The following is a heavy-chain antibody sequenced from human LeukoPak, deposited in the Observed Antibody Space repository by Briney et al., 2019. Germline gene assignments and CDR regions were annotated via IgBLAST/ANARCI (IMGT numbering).Heavy chain of an antibody. D-gene: IGHD1-26*01. V-gene: IGHV1-18*01. Sequence: GASVKVSCKASGGTFSSYAISWVRQAPGQGLEWMGWISGYNGNTNYAQKFQGRVTMTTDTSTSTAYMDLRSLRSDDTAVYYCVRNRGHRLVGPTNYFDYWGQGTLVTVSS. J-gene: IGHJ4*02. CDR2: ISGYNGNT. CDR3: VRNRGHRLVGPTNYFDY. CDR1: GGTFSSYA.